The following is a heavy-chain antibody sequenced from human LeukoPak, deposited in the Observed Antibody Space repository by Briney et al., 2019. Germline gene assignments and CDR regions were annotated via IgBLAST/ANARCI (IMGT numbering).Heavy chain of an antibody. J-gene: IGHJ5*02. V-gene: IGHV4-4*07. Sequence: SETLSLTCTVSGGSISSYYWSWIRQPAGRGLEWIGRIYTSGSTNYNPSLKSRVTMSVDTSKKQFSRKLSSVPAADKAVYYCAREDSDILTGYPTWGKGTLVTVSP. CDR2: IYTSGST. CDR1: GGSISSYY. CDR3: AREDSDILTGYPT. D-gene: IGHD3-9*01.